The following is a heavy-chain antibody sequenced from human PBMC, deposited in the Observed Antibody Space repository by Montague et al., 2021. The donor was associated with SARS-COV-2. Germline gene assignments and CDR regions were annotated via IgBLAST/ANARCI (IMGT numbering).Heavy chain of an antibody. J-gene: IGHJ4*02. CDR3: VRIVEMAATTVFDY. Sequence: SLRLSCAASGLTFSSYSMAWVRQAAGKGLEWVSCITSDIGTIYFADSVKGRFTISRDNAKDTLSLQINSLRAEDTAVYYCVRIVEMAATTVFDYWGQGTTVIVSS. CDR1: GLTFSSYS. D-gene: IGHD5-12*01. CDR2: ITSDIGTI. V-gene: IGHV3-48*04.